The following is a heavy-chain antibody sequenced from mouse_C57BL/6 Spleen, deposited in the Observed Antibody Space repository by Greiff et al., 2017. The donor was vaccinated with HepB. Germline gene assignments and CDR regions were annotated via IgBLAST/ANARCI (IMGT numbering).Heavy chain of an antibody. Sequence: EVQLVESGGDLVKPGGSLKLSCAASGFTFSSYGMSWVRRTPDKRLEWVATISSGGSYTYYPDRVKGRFTISRDNAKNTLYLQMSSLKSEDTAMYYCARHLVTTDYYAMDYWGQGTSVTVSS. CDR2: ISSGGSYT. V-gene: IGHV5-6*01. J-gene: IGHJ4*01. CDR3: ARHLVTTDYYAMDY. D-gene: IGHD2-5*01. CDR1: GFTFSSYG.